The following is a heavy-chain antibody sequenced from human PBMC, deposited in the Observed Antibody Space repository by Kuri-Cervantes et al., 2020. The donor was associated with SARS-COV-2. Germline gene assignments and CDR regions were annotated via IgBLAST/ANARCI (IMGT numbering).Heavy chain of an antibody. CDR3: VRQGFKPMVTFKNWHFDL. Sequence: SETLSLTCTFSGGSIRNSAYYWAWFRRPPGKGLEWMGSIYYSGSTYYNPALKNRVAISVDTSNNQFFLKLTSVTAADTALYHCVRQGFKPMVTFKNWHFDLWGRGALVTVSS. CDR2: IYYSGST. CDR1: GGSIRNSAYY. V-gene: IGHV4-39*01. D-gene: IGHD5-18*01. J-gene: IGHJ2*01.